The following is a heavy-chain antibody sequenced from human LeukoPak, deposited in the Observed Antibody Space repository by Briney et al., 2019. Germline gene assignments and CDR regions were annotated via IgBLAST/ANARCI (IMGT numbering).Heavy chain of an antibody. CDR2: IYHNGNT. CDR1: GGSISTYY. V-gene: IGHV4-59*12. D-gene: IGHD3-16*02. J-gene: IGHJ3*02. Sequence: SETLSLTCTVSGGSISTYYWNWIRQPPGKGLEWIGYIYHNGNTNYNPSLKSRVTMSVDTSKNQFSLKLSSVTAADTAVYYCAGESDYVWGSYQADAFDIWGQGTMVTVSS. CDR3: AGESDYVWGSYQADAFDI.